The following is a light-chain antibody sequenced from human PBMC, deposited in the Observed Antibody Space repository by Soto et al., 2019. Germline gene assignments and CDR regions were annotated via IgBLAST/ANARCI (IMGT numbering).Light chain of an antibody. V-gene: IGKV1-5*01. Sequence: DIQMTQSPSALSASVGDRVTITCRASQSISSWLAWYQQKPGKAPRLLINDASYLERGVPSRLSGSGSGTQFTLTTSDQQADDVATYYCQQYNTFWTFGPGTKVHI. CDR2: DAS. CDR1: QSISSW. J-gene: IGKJ1*01. CDR3: QQYNTFWT.